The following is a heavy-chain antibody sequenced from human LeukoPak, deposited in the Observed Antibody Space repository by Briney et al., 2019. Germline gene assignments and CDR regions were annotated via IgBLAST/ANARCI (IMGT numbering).Heavy chain of an antibody. CDR2: ISDIGST. CDR3: AGHHPRNTVDF. D-gene: IGHD2/OR15-2a*01. CDR1: GGSISSYY. J-gene: IGHJ4*02. V-gene: IGHV4-59*08. Sequence: SETLSLTCTVPGGSISSYYWSLIRQPPGKGLEWIAYISDIGSTNYNPSLKSRVTISLDTSKNQFSLKLSSVTAADTAVYYCAGHHPRNTVDFWGQGTLVTVSS.